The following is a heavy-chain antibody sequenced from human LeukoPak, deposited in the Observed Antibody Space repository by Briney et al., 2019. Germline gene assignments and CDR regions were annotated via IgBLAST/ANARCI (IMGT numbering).Heavy chain of an antibody. D-gene: IGHD5-12*01. CDR2: ISGDGGST. J-gene: IGHJ4*02. CDR1: GFKFDDYG. Sequence: PGGSLRLSCAASGFKFDDYGMSWVRQAPGKGLEWVSLISGDGGSTYYADSVKGRFTISRDNSKNSLYLQMNSLRTEDTALYYCAKDTHSGYALYFDFDYWGQGTLVTVSS. CDR3: AKDTHSGYALYFDFDY. V-gene: IGHV3-43*02.